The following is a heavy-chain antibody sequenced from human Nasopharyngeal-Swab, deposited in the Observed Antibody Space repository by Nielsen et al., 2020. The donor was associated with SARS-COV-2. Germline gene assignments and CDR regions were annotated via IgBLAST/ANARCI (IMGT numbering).Heavy chain of an antibody. V-gene: IGHV3-7*04. CDR2: IKQDGSEK. CDR1: GFTFSSYW. D-gene: IGHD2-15*01. Sequence: GESLKISCAASGFTFSSYWMSWVRQAPGKGLGWVANIKQDGSEKYYVDSVKGRFTISRDNAKNSLYLQMNSLRAGDTAVYYCARDLGCSGGSCYLLDLWGQGTLVTVSS. CDR3: ARDLGCSGGSCYLLDL. J-gene: IGHJ5*02.